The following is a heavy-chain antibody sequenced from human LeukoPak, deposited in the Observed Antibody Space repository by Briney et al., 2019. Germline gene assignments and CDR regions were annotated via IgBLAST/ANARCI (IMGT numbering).Heavy chain of an antibody. CDR1: GFTFSSYS. D-gene: IGHD3-9*01. CDR3: AKDWSPISRPNPFDY. Sequence: GGSLRLSCAASGFTFSSYSMNWVRQAPGKGLEWVSAISGSGGSTYYADSVKGRFTISRDNSKNTLYLQMNSLRAEDTAVYYCAKDWSPISRPNPFDYWGQGTLVTVSS. J-gene: IGHJ4*02. CDR2: ISGSGGST. V-gene: IGHV3-23*01.